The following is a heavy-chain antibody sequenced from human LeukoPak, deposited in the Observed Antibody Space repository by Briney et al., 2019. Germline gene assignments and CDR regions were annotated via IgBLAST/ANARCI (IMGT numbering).Heavy chain of an antibody. CDR1: GFTFSSYG. Sequence: GRSLRLSCAASGFTFSSYGMHWVRQAPGKGLEWVAVIWYDGSNKYYADSVKGRFTISRDNSKNTLYLQMNSLRAEDTAVYYCAKDLRYNWSTTFLFDYWGQGTLVTVSS. CDR2: IWYDGSNK. V-gene: IGHV3-33*06. D-gene: IGHD1-1*01. CDR3: AKDLRYNWSTTFLFDY. J-gene: IGHJ4*02.